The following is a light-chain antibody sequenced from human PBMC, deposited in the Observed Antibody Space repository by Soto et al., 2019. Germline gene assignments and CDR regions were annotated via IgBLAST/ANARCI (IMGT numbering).Light chain of an antibody. CDR1: QGISNY. Sequence: DIQMTQSPSSLSASVGDRVTITCRASQGISNYLAWYQQKPGKVPKLLIYAASTSQSGVPSRFSGSGSGTDFTLTISSLQPEDVATYYCQKYNSARALTFGGGTKVDIK. CDR3: QKYNSARALT. CDR2: AAS. J-gene: IGKJ4*01. V-gene: IGKV1-27*01.